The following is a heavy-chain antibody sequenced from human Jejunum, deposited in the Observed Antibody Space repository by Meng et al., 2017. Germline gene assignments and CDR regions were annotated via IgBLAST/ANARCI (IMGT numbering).Heavy chain of an antibody. Sequence: QVQLQESGPGLVKPSGTLSLTCAVSGGSISNSNWWGWVRQPPGKGLEWIGEIYRGGSTNYNPSLKSRVTISVDKSKNQFSLKLSSVTAADTAVYYCASDVDTAMAIDCWGQGTLVTVSS. CDR1: GGSISNSNW. D-gene: IGHD5-18*01. J-gene: IGHJ4*02. CDR2: IYRGGST. CDR3: ASDVDTAMAIDC. V-gene: IGHV4-4*02.